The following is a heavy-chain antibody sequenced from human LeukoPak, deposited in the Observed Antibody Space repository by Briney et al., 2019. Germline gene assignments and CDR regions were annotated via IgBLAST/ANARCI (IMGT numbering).Heavy chain of an antibody. V-gene: IGHV3-30*18. CDR1: GFTFSSYG. CDR3: AKGWLPDY. J-gene: IGHJ4*02. D-gene: IGHD5-12*01. Sequence: GGSPRLSCAASGFTFSSYGMHWVRQALGKGLEWVAVISYDGSNKYYADSVKGRFTISRDNSKNTLYLQMNSLRAEDTAVYYCAKGWLPDYWGQGTLVTVSS. CDR2: ISYDGSNK.